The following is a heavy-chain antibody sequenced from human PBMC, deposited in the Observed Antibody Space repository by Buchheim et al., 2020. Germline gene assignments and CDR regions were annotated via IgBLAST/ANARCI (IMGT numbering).Heavy chain of an antibody. V-gene: IGHV4-31*03. CDR2: IYYSGST. CDR3: ARGTGGGYGYWGSHLDYYYYMDV. Sequence: QVQLQESGPGLVKPSQTLSLTCTVSGGSISSGGYYWSWIRQHPGKGLEWIGYIYYSGSTYYNPSLKSRVTISVDTSKNQFSLKLSSVTAADTAVYYCARGTGGGYGYWGSHLDYYYYMDVWGKGTT. CDR1: GGSISSGGYY. D-gene: IGHD5-18*01. J-gene: IGHJ6*03.